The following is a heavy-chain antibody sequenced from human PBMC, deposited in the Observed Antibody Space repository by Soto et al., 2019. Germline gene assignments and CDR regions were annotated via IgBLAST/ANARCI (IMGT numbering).Heavy chain of an antibody. Sequence: GGSLRLSCEASGFTFRTYAMHWVRRAPGKGLEWVAVISYDGNKKYSADSVKGRFSISRDNAKNTVFLQINSLRREDTAVYFCARTFLEGLGYFDSWGQGTLVTVSS. V-gene: IGHV3-30-3*01. D-gene: IGHD1-26*01. CDR1: GFTFRTYA. J-gene: IGHJ4*02. CDR2: ISYDGNKK. CDR3: ARTFLEGLGYFDS.